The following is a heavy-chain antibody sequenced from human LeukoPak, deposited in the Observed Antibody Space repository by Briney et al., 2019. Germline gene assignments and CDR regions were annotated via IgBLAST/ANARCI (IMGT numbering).Heavy chain of an antibody. CDR2: IKQDGSDK. Sequence: GGSLRLSCAASGFPFSSYWMSWVRQAPGKGLKRVANIKQDGSDKYYVDSVKGRFTISRDNARKSLYLQLNSLRADDTAVYYCARLTGTTGSDYWGQGTLVTVSS. CDR1: GFPFSSYW. V-gene: IGHV3-7*01. J-gene: IGHJ4*02. CDR3: ARLTGTTGSDY. D-gene: IGHD1-1*01.